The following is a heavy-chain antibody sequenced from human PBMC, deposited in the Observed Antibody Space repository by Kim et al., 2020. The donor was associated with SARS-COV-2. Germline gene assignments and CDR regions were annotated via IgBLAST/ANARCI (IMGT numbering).Heavy chain of an antibody. CDR1: GYTLTELS. Sequence: ASVKVSCKVSGYTLTELSMHWVRQAPGKGLEWMGGSDPEDGETIYAQTLQGRVTMTEDTSTDTAYMELSSLRSEDTAVYYCATDLFTFGGVIVIPVGNYWGQGPLVTVSS. J-gene: IGHJ4*02. CDR2: SDPEDGET. D-gene: IGHD3-16*02. V-gene: IGHV1-24*01. CDR3: ATDLFTFGGVIVIPVGNY.